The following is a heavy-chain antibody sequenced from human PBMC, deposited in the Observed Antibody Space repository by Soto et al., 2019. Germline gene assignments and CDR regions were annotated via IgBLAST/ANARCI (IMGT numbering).Heavy chain of an antibody. CDR2: ISAYNGNT. D-gene: IGHD6-19*01. CDR3: ARGLGIAVAGMGWFDP. J-gene: IGHJ5*02. Sequence: ASVKVSCKASGYTFTSYGISWVRQAPGQGLEWMGWISAYNGNTNYAQKLQGRVTMTTDTSTSTAYMELRSLRSDDRAVYYCARGLGIAVAGMGWFDPWGQGTLVTVSS. V-gene: IGHV1-18*01. CDR1: GYTFTSYG.